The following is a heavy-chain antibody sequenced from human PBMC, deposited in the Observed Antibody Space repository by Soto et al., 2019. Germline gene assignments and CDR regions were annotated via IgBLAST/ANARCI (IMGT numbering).Heavy chain of an antibody. D-gene: IGHD3-9*01. CDR3: ARGPPFSYYDILTGSVYNWFDP. CDR2: INPNSGGT. V-gene: IGHV1-2*04. Sequence: ASVKVSCKASGYTFTSYQMHWVRQAPGQGLEWMGWINPNSGGTNYAQKFQGWVTMTRDTSISTAYMELSRLRSDDTAVYYCARGPPFSYYDILTGSVYNWFDPWGQG. J-gene: IGHJ5*02. CDR1: GYTFTSYQ.